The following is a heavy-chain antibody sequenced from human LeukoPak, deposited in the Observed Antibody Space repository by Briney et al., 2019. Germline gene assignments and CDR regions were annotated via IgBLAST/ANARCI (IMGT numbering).Heavy chain of an antibody. J-gene: IGHJ4*02. V-gene: IGHV3-23*01. CDR3: ARSWVQLWLLGY. CDR2: ISGSGGST. Sequence: GGSLRLSCAASGFTFSSYAMSWVRQAPGKGLEWVSAISGSGGSTYYADSVKGRFTISRDNSKNTLYLQMNSLRAEDTAVYYCARSWVQLWLLGYWGQGTLVTVSS. D-gene: IGHD5-18*01. CDR1: GFTFSSYA.